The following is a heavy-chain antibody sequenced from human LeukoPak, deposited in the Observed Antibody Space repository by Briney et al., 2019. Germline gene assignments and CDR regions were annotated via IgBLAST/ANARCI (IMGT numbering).Heavy chain of an antibody. CDR1: GFTFSSYS. CDR3: ARGSTTVSTQLRFDP. CDR2: ISISSSYI. J-gene: IGHJ5*02. D-gene: IGHD4-17*01. Sequence: GGSLRLSCAASGFTFSSYSMNWVRQAPGKGLEWVSSISISSSYIYYAGTVKGRFTISRDKAKSSLYLQMNSLRAEDTAVYYCARGSTTVSTQLRFDPWGQGTLVTVSS. V-gene: IGHV3-21*01.